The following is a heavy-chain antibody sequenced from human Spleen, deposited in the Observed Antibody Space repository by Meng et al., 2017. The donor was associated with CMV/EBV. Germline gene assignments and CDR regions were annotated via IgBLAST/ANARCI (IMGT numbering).Heavy chain of an antibody. J-gene: IGHJ5*02. CDR2: INAGNGDT. CDR3: AREAAAGLDP. Sequence: QVQLVQTGAEVKNPGASVTLSCKTSGYIFKDYAMHWVRQAPGQRLEWMGWINAGNGDTNYAQKLQGRVTMTTDTSTSTAYMELRSLRSDDTAVYYCAREAAAGLDPWGQGTLVTVSS. CDR1: GYIFKDYA. V-gene: IGHV1-3*01. D-gene: IGHD6-13*01.